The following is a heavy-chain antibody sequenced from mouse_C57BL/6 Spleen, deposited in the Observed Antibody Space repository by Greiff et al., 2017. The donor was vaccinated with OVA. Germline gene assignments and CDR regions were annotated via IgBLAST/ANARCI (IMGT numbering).Heavy chain of an antibody. V-gene: IGHV5-4*03. CDR1: GFTFSSYA. CDR3: ARAPGSYYAMDY. Sequence: EVMLVESGGGLVKPGGSLKLSCAASGFTFSSYAMSWVRQTPEKRLEWVATISDGGSYTYYPDNVKGRFTISRDNAKNNLYLQMSHLKSEDTAMYYCARAPGSYYAMDYWGQGTSVTVSS. J-gene: IGHJ4*01. D-gene: IGHD1-1*02. CDR2: ISDGGSYT.